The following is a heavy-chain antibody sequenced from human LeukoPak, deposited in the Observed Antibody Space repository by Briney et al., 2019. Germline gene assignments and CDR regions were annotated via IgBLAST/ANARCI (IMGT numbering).Heavy chain of an antibody. Sequence: GGSLRLSCVASGFTFSSYSMNWVRQAPGKGLEWVSSISSSSSYIYYADSVKGRFTISRDNAKNSLYLQMNSLRAEDTAVYYCAREPSQAGTLWWSAVVAPPADYWGQGTLVTVSS. D-gene: IGHD2-21*01. V-gene: IGHV3-21*01. J-gene: IGHJ4*02. CDR3: AREPSQAGTLWWSAVVAPPADY. CDR2: ISSSSSYI. CDR1: GFTFSSYS.